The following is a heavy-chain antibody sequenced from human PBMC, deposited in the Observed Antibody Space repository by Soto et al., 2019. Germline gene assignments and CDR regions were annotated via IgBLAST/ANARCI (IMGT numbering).Heavy chain of an antibody. Sequence: LGESLKVSCKGSGSSFTTYWIGWVRQRPGKGLEWMGIIYPGGSDTRYSPSFQGQVTISADKSISTAYMQWSSLKASDTAMYYCARTSASDYYYYGMDVWGQGTTVTVSS. V-gene: IGHV5-51*01. CDR1: GSSFTTYW. J-gene: IGHJ6*02. CDR2: IYPGGSDT. CDR3: ARTSASDYYYYGMDV.